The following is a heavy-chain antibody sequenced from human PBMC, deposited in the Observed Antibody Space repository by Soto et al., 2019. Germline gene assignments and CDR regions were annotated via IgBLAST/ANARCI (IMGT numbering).Heavy chain of an antibody. J-gene: IGHJ6*03. V-gene: IGHV3-21*06. Sequence: GGSLRLSCVVSGFTFSSYSMNWVRQAPGKGLEWVSSISSGGEYTYYADSVKGRFTISRDNAKNSVYLQMNSLTAEDTALYYCARDFKESQYYYYCMDVWGKGTTVNVSS. CDR2: ISSGGEYT. D-gene: IGHD3-10*01. CDR3: ARDFKESQYYYYCMDV. CDR1: GFTFSSYS.